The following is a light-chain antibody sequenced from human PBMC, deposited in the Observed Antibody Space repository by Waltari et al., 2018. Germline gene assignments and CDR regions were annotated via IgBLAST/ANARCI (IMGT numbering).Light chain of an antibody. CDR2: DAS. J-gene: IGKJ1*01. Sequence: IQMTQSPSTLSAFVGDRVTITCRASQSISRWVAWYQQKPGKAPKLLIYDASHLESGVPSRFSGSGSGTEFTLTISSLQPDDFATYYCQHYNSSSWMFGQGTKVEIK. CDR3: QHYNSSSWM. CDR1: QSISRW. V-gene: IGKV1-5*01.